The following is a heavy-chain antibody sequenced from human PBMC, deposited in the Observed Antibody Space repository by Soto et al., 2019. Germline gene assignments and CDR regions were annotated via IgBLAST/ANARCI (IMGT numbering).Heavy chain of an antibody. CDR2: ISSTTNYI. J-gene: IGHJ4*02. CDR3: ARESEDLTSNFDY. V-gene: IGHV3-21*06. Sequence: GGSLRLSCAASGFTFTRYSMNWVRQAPGKGLEWVSSISSTTNYIYYGDSMKGRFTISRDNGKNSLYLEMHSLRAEDTAVYYCARESEDLTSNFDYWGQGTLVTV. CDR1: GFTFTRYS.